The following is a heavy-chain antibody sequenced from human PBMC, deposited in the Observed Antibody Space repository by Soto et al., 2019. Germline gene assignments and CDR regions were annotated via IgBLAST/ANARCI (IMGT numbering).Heavy chain of an antibody. J-gene: IGHJ4*02. CDR2: ISGSGGHT. CDR1: GFTFSSFA. D-gene: IGHD3-16*02. Sequence: EVQLLESGGGLAQPGGSLRLSCAASGFTFSSFAMTWVRQAPGKGLEWVSAISGSGGHTYYADSVKGLFTISRDNSKNTLYLQMDSLSAEDTAVYYCAKGTSEYIWWSDLRYCDYWGQGTLVTVSS. V-gene: IGHV3-23*01. CDR3: AKGTSEYIWWSDLRYCDY.